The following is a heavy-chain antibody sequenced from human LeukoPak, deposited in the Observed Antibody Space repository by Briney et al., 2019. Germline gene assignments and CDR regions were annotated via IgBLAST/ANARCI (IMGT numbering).Heavy chain of an antibody. J-gene: IGHJ4*02. V-gene: IGHV3-7*03. CDR1: GFTFTTYW. CDR3: AKSYGDYPTLFDY. Sequence: PGGSLRLSCAASGFTFTTYWMSWVRQLPGKGLEWVANINQDGTEKYYVDSVKGRFTISRDNAKNSLDLQMNSLRVEDTAVYYCAKSYGDYPTLFDYWGQGTLVTVSS. CDR2: INQDGTEK. D-gene: IGHD4-17*01.